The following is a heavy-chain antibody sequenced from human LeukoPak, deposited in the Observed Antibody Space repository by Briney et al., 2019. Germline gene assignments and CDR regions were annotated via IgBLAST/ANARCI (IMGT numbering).Heavy chain of an antibody. V-gene: IGHV3-48*02. Sequence: GGSLRLSCAASGFTLSSYTMNWVRQAPGKGLEWVSYMSTSGSISYTDSVKGRFTISRDSAKKSLYLQMNSLRDGDTAVYYCARMIDYNYGYAFDYWGQGTLVTVSS. CDR3: ARMIDYNYGYAFDY. J-gene: IGHJ4*02. D-gene: IGHD5-18*01. CDR1: GFTLSSYT. CDR2: MSTSGSI.